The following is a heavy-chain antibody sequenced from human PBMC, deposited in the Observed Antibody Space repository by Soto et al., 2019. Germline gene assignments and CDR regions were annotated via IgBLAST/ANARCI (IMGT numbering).Heavy chain of an antibody. D-gene: IGHD6-19*01. CDR3: AREEGGRVAVAGSWFDP. V-gene: IGHV1-18*01. J-gene: IGHJ5*02. CDR2: ISAYNGNT. CDR1: GYTFTSYG. Sequence: QVQLVQSGAEVKKPGASVKVSCKASGYTFTSYGISWVRQAPGQGLEWMGWISAYNGNTNYAQKLQGRVTMTTDTSTSTAYMELRSLRSDDTAVDYCAREEGGRVAVAGSWFDPWGQGTLVTVSS.